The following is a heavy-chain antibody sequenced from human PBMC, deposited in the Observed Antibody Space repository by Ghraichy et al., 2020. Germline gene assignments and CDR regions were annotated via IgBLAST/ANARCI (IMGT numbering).Heavy chain of an antibody. CDR2: ISTSGGST. CDR3: ATAILVNFDY. CDR1: GFTFSSYA. V-gene: IGHV3-23*01. Sequence: GGSLRLSCAASGFTFSSYAMTWVRQAPGKGLEWVSAISTSGGSTYYADSVKGRFTISRDNSKNTLYLQMNSLRAEDTAVYYCATAILVNFDYWGHGTLVTVSS. J-gene: IGHJ4*01. D-gene: IGHD2-21*01.